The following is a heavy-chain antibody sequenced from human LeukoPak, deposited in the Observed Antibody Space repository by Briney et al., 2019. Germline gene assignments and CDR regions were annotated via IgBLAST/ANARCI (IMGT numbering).Heavy chain of an antibody. CDR1: GFTFSNRA. CDR3: AKHRSGVVPSVFDY. J-gene: IGHJ4*02. D-gene: IGHD2-2*01. Sequence: GGSLRLSCAASGFTFSNRAMTWVRQAPGKGLEWVSSVSDSGSNTYYADSVKGRLTISRDISKNTLYLQMNTLRAEDTAVYYCAKHRSGVVPSVFDYWGQGTLVTVSS. V-gene: IGHV3-23*01. CDR2: VSDSGSNT.